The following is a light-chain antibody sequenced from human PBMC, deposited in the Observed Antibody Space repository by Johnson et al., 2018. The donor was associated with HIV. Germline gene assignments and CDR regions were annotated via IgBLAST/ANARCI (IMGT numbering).Light chain of an antibody. V-gene: IGLV1-51*01. Sequence: QSVLTQPPSVSAAPGQKVTISCSGSSSNIGNNYVSWYQQLPGTAPKLIIYDNNKRPSGIPDRFSGSKSGTSATLGITGLQTGDEADYYCGTWDSSLSGGVLGTGTKVTVL. CDR3: GTWDSSLSGGV. CDR1: SSNIGNNY. CDR2: DNN. J-gene: IGLJ1*01.